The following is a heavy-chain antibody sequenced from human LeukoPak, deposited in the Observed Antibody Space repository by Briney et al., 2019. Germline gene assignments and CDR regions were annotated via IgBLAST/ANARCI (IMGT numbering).Heavy chain of an antibody. Sequence: ASVKVSCKASGYTFISYQMHWVRQAPGQGLEWMGIINPTGGSTSHAQKFQGRVTMTRDTSTGTVYMELSSLRSEDTAVYYCARITTEKYYYYGMDVWGQGTTVTVSS. V-gene: IGHV1-46*01. D-gene: IGHD1-14*01. CDR3: ARITTEKYYYYGMDV. J-gene: IGHJ6*02. CDR2: INPTGGST. CDR1: GYTFISYQ.